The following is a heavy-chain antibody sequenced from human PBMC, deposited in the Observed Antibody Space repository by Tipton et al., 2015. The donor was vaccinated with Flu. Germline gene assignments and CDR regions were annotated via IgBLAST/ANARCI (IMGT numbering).Heavy chain of an antibody. Sequence: TLSLTCTVSGGSISSSSYYWGWIRQPPGKGLEWIGSIYYSGSTYYNPSLKSRVTISVDTSKNQFSLKLSSVTAADTAVYYCARGRGYYYDFDYWGQGTLVTVSP. CDR3: ARGRGYYYDFDY. CDR1: GGSISSSSYY. J-gene: IGHJ4*02. D-gene: IGHD3-22*01. CDR2: IYYSGST. V-gene: IGHV4-39*01.